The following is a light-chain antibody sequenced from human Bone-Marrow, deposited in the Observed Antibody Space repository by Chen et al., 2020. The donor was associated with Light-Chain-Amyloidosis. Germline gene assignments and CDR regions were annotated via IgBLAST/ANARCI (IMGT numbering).Light chain of an antibody. CDR1: RSNIGNNY. J-gene: IGLJ3*02. CDR2: DNS. CDR3: GTWDSSLSAHWV. Sequence: QSVLTQPPSVSAAPGQKVTISCSGSRSNIGNNYVSWYQQLPGTAPQLLIYDNSKRPSGIPDRFAGSKSGTSATLGITGLQTGDEADYDCGTWDSSLSAHWVFGGGTKLTVL. V-gene: IGLV1-51*01.